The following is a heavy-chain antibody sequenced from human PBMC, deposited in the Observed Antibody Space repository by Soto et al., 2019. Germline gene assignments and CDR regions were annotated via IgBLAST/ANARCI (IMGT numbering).Heavy chain of an antibody. CDR2: INHSGST. CDR1: GGSFSGYY. D-gene: IGHD3-22*01. CDR3: ARTPMIVVVIPREDWFDP. V-gene: IGHV4-34*01. Sequence: QVQLQQWGAGLLKPSETLSLTCAVYGGSFSGYYWSWIRQPPGKGLEWIGEINHSGSTNYNPSLKSRVTISVDTSKNQFSLKLSSVTAADTAVYYCARTPMIVVVIPREDWFDPWGQGTLVTVSS. J-gene: IGHJ5*02.